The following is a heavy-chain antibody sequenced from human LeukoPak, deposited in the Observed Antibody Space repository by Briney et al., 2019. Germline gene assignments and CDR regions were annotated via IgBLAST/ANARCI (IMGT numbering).Heavy chain of an antibody. J-gene: IGHJ3*02. D-gene: IGHD3-22*01. CDR1: GFTFSSYW. CDR3: ARTPSYDPGAFDI. CDR2: IKQDGSEK. V-gene: IGHV3-7*01. Sequence: GGSLRLSCAASGFTFSSYWMSWVRQAPGKGLEWVANIKQDGSEKYYVDSVKGRFTISRDNAKNSLYLQMNSLRAEDTAVCYCARTPSYDPGAFDIWGQGTMVTVSS.